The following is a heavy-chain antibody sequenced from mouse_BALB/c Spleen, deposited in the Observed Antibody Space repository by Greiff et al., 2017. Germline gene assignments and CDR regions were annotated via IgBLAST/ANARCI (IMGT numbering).Heavy chain of an antibody. CDR3: ATSSGYYFDY. D-gene: IGHD3-1*01. CDR2: IDPANGNT. J-gene: IGHJ2*01. CDR1: GFNIKDTY. V-gene: IGHV14-3*02. Sequence: VHVKQSGAELVKPGASVKLSCTASGFNIKDTYMHWVKQRPEQGLEWIGRIDPANGNTKYDPKFQGKATITADTSSNTAYLQLSSLTSEDTAVYYCATSSGYYFDYWGQGTTLTVSS.